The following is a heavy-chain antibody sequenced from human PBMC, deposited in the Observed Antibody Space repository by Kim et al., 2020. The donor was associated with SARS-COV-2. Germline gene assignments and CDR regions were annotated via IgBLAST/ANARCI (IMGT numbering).Heavy chain of an antibody. D-gene: IGHD3-3*01. CDR3: AKNNKLRFLEWLSFGGYFDY. J-gene: IGHJ4*02. CDR2: SSWNSGSI. V-gene: IGHV3-9*01. CDR1: GFTFGDDA. Sequence: GGSLRLSCAASGFTFGDDAMHWGRQAPGKGLEWVSGSSWNSGSIGYADSVKGRFTISRDNAKNSLYLQMNSLRAEDTALYYCAKNNKLRFLEWLSFGGYFDYWGQGTLVTVSS.